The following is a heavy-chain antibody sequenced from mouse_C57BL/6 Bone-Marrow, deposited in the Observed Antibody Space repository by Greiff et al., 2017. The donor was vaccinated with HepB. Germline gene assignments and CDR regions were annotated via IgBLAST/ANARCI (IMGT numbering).Heavy chain of an antibody. CDR3: ATQYYGSSYVGYFDV. CDR1: GFSLTSYG. J-gene: IGHJ1*03. V-gene: IGHV2-2*01. D-gene: IGHD1-1*01. CDR2: IWSGGST. Sequence: VQVVESGPGLVQPSQSLSITCTVSGFSLTSYGVHWVRQSPGKGLEWLGVIWSGGSTDYNAAFISRLSISKDNSKSQVFFKMNSLQADDTAIYYCATQYYGSSYVGYFDVWGTGTTVTVSS.